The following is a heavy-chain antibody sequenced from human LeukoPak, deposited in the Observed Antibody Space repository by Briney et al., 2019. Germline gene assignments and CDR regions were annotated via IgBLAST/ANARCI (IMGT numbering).Heavy chain of an antibody. J-gene: IGHJ3*01. CDR3: AKDQGSSSGWYSRDGFAL. V-gene: IGHV3-23*01. CDR1: GFTFSSYA. CDR2: ISGSGGST. D-gene: IGHD6-19*01. Sequence: GGSLRLSCAASGFTFSSYAMSWVRQAPGKGLEWVSAISGSGGSTYYADSVRGRFTISRDNSKNTLYLQMNSLRAEDTALYYCAKDQGSSSGWYSRDGFALWGRGTIVTVSS.